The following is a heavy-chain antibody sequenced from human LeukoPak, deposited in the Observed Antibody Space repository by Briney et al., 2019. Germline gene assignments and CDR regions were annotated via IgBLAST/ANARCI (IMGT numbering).Heavy chain of an antibody. CDR1: GGSFSSRNYY. J-gene: IGHJ4*02. CDR3: ARRNRGVVGAPFDY. Sequence: PSETLSLTCSVSGGSFSSRNYYWDWIRQPPGKGLEWIGSIYYSGSTYYNPSLKSPVTIYVDTSKNQFSLKLSSVTAADTGIYYCARRNRGVVGAPFDYWGQGTLVTVSS. D-gene: IGHD1-26*01. CDR2: IYYSGST. V-gene: IGHV4-39*01.